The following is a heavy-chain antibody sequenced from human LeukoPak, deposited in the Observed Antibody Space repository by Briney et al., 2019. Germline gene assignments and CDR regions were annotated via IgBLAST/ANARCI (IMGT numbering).Heavy chain of an antibody. CDR1: GGSFSGYY. V-gene: IGHV4-34*01. CDR3: ARYGSGSYYFGNYYYVMDV. Sequence: SETLSLTCAVYGGSFSGYYWSWIRQPPGKGLEWIGEINHSGSTNYNPSLKSRVTISVDTSKNQFSLKLSSVTAADTAVYYCARYGSGSYYFGNYYYVMDVWGQGTTVTVSS. D-gene: IGHD3-10*01. J-gene: IGHJ6*02. CDR2: INHSGST.